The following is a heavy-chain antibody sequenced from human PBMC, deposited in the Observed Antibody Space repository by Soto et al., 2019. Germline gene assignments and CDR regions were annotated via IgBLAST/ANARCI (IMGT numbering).Heavy chain of an antibody. J-gene: IGHJ3*02. Sequence: PSETLSLTCTVSGDSISSYYWSWIRQPPGKGLEWIGYIYYSGSTNYNPSLKSRVTISVDTSKNQFSLKLSSVTAADTTVYYCARSWYDAFDIWGQGTMVTVSS. CDR2: IYYSGST. V-gene: IGHV4-59*01. D-gene: IGHD6-13*01. CDR3: ARSWYDAFDI. CDR1: GDSISSYY.